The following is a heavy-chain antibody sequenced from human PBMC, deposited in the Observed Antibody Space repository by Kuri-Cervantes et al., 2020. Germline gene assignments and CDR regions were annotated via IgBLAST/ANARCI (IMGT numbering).Heavy chain of an antibody. D-gene: IGHD3-9*01. Sequence: GESLKISCAASGFTFSRYAMTWVRQAPGKGLEWVSAISESGGTTYYADSVKGRFTISRDNSKITLYLQMNRLRAEDTAVYYCARDAPLRYFDWLLYLDYWGQGTLVTVSS. CDR2: ISESGGTT. J-gene: IGHJ4*02. V-gene: IGHV3-23*01. CDR3: ARDAPLRYFDWLLYLDY. CDR1: GFTFSRYA.